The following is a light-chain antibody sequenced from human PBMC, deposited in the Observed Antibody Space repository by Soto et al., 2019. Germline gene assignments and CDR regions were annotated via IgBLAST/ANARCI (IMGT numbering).Light chain of an antibody. V-gene: IGKV1-9*01. CDR3: QQFNSYPYT. J-gene: IGKJ2*01. CDR2: AAS. CDR1: QGISSY. Sequence: DIQLTQSPSFLSASVGDRVTITCRASQGISSYLGWYQQKPGKAPKLLIYAASTLQSGVPSRFGGSGSGTEFTLTISSLQPEDFATYYCQQFNSYPYTFGQGTKLEIK.